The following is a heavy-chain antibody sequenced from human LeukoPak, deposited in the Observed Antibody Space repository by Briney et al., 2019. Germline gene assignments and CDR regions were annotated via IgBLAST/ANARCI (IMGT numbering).Heavy chain of an antibody. CDR2: IIPDSGGT. CDR1: GYTLTGYH. V-gene: IGHV1-2*02. CDR3: ARGYSSGSSYYFDY. D-gene: IGHD6-19*01. J-gene: IGHJ4*02. Sequence: ASVKVSCKASGYTLTGYHMHWMRQAPGQGLEWMGWIIPDSGGTYYAQKFQGRVTMTRDTSISTAYMELSRLRPDDTAVYYCARGYSSGSSYYFDYWGQGTLVTVSS.